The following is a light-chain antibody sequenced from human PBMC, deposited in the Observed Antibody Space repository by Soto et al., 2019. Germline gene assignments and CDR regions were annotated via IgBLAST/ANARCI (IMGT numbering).Light chain of an antibody. CDR3: SSYTTNSPPVV. CDR2: EVT. J-gene: IGLJ2*01. Sequence: QSVLTQPPSVSGAPGQRVTISCTGSSSNIGAGYDVHWYQQLPGTAPKLLISEVTNRPSGVSNRFSGSKSGNTASLTISGLQAEDEAYYYCSSYTTNSPPVVFGGGTKLTVL. CDR1: SSNIGAGYD. V-gene: IGLV1-40*01.